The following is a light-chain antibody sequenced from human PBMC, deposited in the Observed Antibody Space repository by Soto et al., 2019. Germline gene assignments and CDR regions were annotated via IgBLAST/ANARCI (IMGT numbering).Light chain of an antibody. V-gene: IGLV1-44*01. CDR2: SNY. CDR1: SSNIGSKT. CDR3: SAWDASLNGYV. J-gene: IGLJ1*01. Sequence: QSVLTQPPSASGTPGQRLTISCSGSSSNIGSKTVNWYQQLPGTAHKLLIYSNYQRPSGVPDRFSGSKSGTSASLAISGLQSEDEADYYCSAWDASLNGYVFGTGTKVTVL.